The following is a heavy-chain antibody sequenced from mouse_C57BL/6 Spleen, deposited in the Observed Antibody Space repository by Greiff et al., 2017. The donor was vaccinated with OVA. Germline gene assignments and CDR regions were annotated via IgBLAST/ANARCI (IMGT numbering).Heavy chain of an antibody. CDR1: GYAFSSSW. D-gene: IGHD1-1*01. CDR3: ASRGDYGSSPWYFDV. J-gene: IGHJ1*03. Sequence: QVQLQQSGPELVKPGASVKISCKASGYAFSSSWMNWVKQRPGKGLEWIGRIYPGDGDTNYNGKFKGKATLTGDKSSSTAYMQLSSLTSEDSAVYFFASRGDYGSSPWYFDVWGTGTTVTVSS. V-gene: IGHV1-82*01. CDR2: IYPGDGDT.